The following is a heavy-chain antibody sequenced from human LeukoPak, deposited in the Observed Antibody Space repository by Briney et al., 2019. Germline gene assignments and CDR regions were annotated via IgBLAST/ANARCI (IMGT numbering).Heavy chain of an antibody. J-gene: IGHJ4*02. CDR2: IHHDGSNK. CDR3: ARALDSLYSSGWPSAGY. V-gene: IGHV3-30*02. Sequence: GGSLRLSCAASGFTFSSYGMHWVRQAPGKGLDWVAFIHHDGSNKYYADSVRGRFTISRDNAKNSLYLQMNSLRAEDTAVYYCARALDSLYSSGWPSAGYWGQGTLVTVSS. CDR1: GFTFSSYG. D-gene: IGHD6-19*01.